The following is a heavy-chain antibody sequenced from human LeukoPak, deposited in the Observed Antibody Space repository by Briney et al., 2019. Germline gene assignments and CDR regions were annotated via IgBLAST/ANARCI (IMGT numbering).Heavy chain of an antibody. D-gene: IGHD3-22*01. V-gene: IGHV3-30*02. CDR2: IQNDGSNE. J-gene: IGHJ3*02. Sequence: GGSLRLSCAASGFTFSSYGMHWVRQAPGKGLEWVAYIQNDGSNEQYADSVKGRFSISRDSSKNILYLQMDSLRAEDTAVYYCATPYYYDSSGYAFDIWGQGTMVTVSS. CDR3: ATPYYYDSSGYAFDI. CDR1: GFTFSSYG.